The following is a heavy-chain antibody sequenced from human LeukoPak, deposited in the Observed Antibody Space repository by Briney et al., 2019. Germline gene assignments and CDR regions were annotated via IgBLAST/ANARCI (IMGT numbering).Heavy chain of an antibody. J-gene: IGHJ4*02. Sequence: RASVKVSCKASGYTFTSHWIQRVRQAPGQGLEWMGLINPSDGSIAYAHRFQGRVTMTRDTSTSIVYMDLSSLRSEDTAVYYCAKAPRNSSTVLDYWGQGTLVTVSS. D-gene: IGHD6-13*01. CDR2: INPSDGSI. CDR1: GYTFTSHW. V-gene: IGHV1-46*01. CDR3: AKAPRNSSTVLDY.